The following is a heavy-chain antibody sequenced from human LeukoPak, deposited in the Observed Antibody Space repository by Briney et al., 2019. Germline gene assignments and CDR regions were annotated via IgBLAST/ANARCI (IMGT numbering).Heavy chain of an antibody. CDR2: INPNSGGT. CDR3: ARDLPYYDSSGYYGENFDY. J-gene: IGHJ4*02. V-gene: IGHV1-2*06. Sequence: GASVKVSCKASGYTFTGYYMHWVRQAPGQGLEWMGRINPNSGGTNYAQKFQGRVTMARDTSISTAYMELSRLRSDDTAMYYCARDLPYYDSSGYYGENFDYWGQGTLVTVSS. D-gene: IGHD3-22*01. CDR1: GYTFTGYY.